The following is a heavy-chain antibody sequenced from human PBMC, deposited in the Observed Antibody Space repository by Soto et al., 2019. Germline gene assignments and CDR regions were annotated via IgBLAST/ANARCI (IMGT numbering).Heavy chain of an antibody. Sequence: GGSLRLSCAASGFTFSSYAMSWVRQAPGKGLEWVSAISGSGGSTYYADSVKGRFTISTDNSKNTLYLQMNSLRAEDTAVYYCAKHYHSSSWTFNWFDPWGQGTLVTVSS. CDR1: GFTFSSYA. CDR2: ISGSGGST. CDR3: AKHYHSSSWTFNWFDP. J-gene: IGHJ5*02. V-gene: IGHV3-23*01. D-gene: IGHD6-13*01.